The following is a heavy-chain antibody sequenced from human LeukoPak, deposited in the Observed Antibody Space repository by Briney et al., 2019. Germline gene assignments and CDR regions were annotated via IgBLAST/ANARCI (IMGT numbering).Heavy chain of an antibody. CDR3: ARTAALRLQWYFDL. CDR2: IFYSGST. Sequence: PSETLPLTCTVSGGSISSYYWSWMRQPPGHALEWIGYIFYSGSTYYNPSLKSRVTMSVDTSKNQFSLKLSSVTAADTAVYYCARTAALRLQWYFDLWGRGTLVSVSS. J-gene: IGHJ2*01. V-gene: IGHV4-59*08. CDR1: GGSISSYY. D-gene: IGHD2-15*01.